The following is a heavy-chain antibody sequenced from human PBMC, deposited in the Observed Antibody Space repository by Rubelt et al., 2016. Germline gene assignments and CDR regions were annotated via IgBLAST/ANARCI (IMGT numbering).Heavy chain of an antibody. CDR2: IYYSGST. Sequence: QVQLQESGPGLVKPSETLSLTCTVSGGSISSYYWGWIRQPPGKGLEWIGSIYYSGSTYYNPSLKSRVTISVDTSKNQFSLKLSSVTAADTAVYYCARLLVEACPRGGVSTVTTHYYYGMDVWGQGTTVTVSS. V-gene: IGHV4-39*01. CDR1: GGSISSYY. D-gene: IGHD4-11*01. J-gene: IGHJ6*02. CDR3: ARLLVEACPRGGVSTVTTHYYYGMDV.